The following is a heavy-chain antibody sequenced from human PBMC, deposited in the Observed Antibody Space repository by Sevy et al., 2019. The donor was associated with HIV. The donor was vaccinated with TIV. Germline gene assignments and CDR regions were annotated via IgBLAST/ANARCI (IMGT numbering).Heavy chain of an antibody. CDR1: GFAFRTFW. CDR2: IKQDGSVK. D-gene: IGHD5-12*01. CDR3: AKQRGWICSHDVCSPYYSDS. J-gene: IGHJ4*02. Sequence: GGSLRRSCAASGFAFRTFWMSWVRQAPGKGLEWVANIKQDGSVKYYMDSVKGRFTISRDNAKNSLYLQMSSLTVEDTAVYYCAKQRGWICSHDVCSPYYSDSWGQGTLVTVSS. V-gene: IGHV3-7*01.